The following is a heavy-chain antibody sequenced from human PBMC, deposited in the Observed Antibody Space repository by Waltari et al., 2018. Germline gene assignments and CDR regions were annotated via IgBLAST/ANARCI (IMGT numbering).Heavy chain of an antibody. CDR3: ARGFGTSWSHGP. J-gene: IGHJ5*02. V-gene: IGHV3-66*01. CDR2: IYSGGAT. D-gene: IGHD2-2*01. CDR1: GFTVSGDS. Sequence: EVQLVESGGDLVQPGWSLRLSCAASGFTVSGDSMSRARQAHGKGLEWVSLIYSGGATYYADSVKGRFTISRDNSKNTLYLQMSSLRAEDTAVYYCARGFGTSWSHGPWGQGTLVTVSS.